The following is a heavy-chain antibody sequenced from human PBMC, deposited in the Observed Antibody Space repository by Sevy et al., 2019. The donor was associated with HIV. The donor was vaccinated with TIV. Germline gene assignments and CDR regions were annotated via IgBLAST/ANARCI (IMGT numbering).Heavy chain of an antibody. CDR3: AGDPAAAGTRWFDP. CDR2: ISAYNDNT. Sequence: ASVKVSCKASGYTFTSYGISWVRQAPGQGLEWMGWISAYNDNTNYAQMLQGRVTMTTDTSTSTAYMELRSLGSDDTAIYYCAGDPAAAGTRWFDPWGQGTLVTVSS. CDR1: GYTFTSYG. J-gene: IGHJ5*02. D-gene: IGHD6-13*01. V-gene: IGHV1-18*04.